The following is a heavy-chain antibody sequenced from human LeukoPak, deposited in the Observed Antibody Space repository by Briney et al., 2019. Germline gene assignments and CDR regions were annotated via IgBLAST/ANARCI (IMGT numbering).Heavy chain of an antibody. V-gene: IGHV3-30*02. CDR1: GFTFSSYG. D-gene: IGHD3-9*01. Sequence: GGSLRLSCAASGFTFSSYGMDWVRQAPGKGLEWVAFIRYDGSNKYYADSVKGRFTISRDNSKNTLYLQMNSLRAEDTAVYYCAKPLNTYYDILTAFDYWGQGTLVTVSS. CDR3: AKPLNTYYDILTAFDY. CDR2: IRYDGSNK. J-gene: IGHJ4*02.